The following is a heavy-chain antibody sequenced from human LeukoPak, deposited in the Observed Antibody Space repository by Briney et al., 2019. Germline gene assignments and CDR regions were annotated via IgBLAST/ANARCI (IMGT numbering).Heavy chain of an antibody. J-gene: IGHJ4*02. D-gene: IGHD3-22*01. CDR1: GFIFSSYA. Sequence: GGSLRLSCGASGFIFSSYAMSWVRQAPGKGLEWVSAITGSGGSTYYEDSVKGRFTISRDNSKNTLYLQMNSLRAEDTAVYHCAMSRDSSGYYYSWGQGTLVTVSS. CDR3: AMSRDSSGYYYS. V-gene: IGHV3-23*01. CDR2: ITGSGGST.